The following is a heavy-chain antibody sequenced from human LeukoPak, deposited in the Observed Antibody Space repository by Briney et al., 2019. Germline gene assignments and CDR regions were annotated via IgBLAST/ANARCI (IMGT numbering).Heavy chain of an antibody. Sequence: SVKVSCKASGGTFSSYAISWVRQAPGQGLEWMGGIIPIFGTANYAQKFQGRVTITADESTSTAYMELSSLRSEDTAVYYCARDGPDRDCSSTSCYSYYYYYMDVWGKGTTVTVSS. V-gene: IGHV1-69*13. J-gene: IGHJ6*03. CDR1: GGTFSSYA. CDR2: IIPIFGTA. CDR3: ARDGPDRDCSSTSCYSYYYYYMDV. D-gene: IGHD2-2*01.